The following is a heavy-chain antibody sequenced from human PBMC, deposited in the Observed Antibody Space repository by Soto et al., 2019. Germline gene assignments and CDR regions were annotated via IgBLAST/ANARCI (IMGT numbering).Heavy chain of an antibody. CDR2: VTYDSSEK. Sequence: QVHVVESGGGVVQPGTSLRLSCTASGFSFFNYGFAWIRQAPGKGLEWVAVVTYDSSEKYYADSVKGRFTISRENSKNTVYLQMDSLQHNDSALYYCGKAGGGELRDFDWPEVGVWGQGTLVTVSS. CDR3: GKAGGGELRDFDWPEVGV. CDR1: GFSFFNYG. J-gene: IGHJ4*02. V-gene: IGHV3-30*18. D-gene: IGHD3-9*01.